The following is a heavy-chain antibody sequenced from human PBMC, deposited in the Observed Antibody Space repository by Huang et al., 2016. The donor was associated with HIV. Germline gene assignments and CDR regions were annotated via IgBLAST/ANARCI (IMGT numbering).Heavy chain of an antibody. CDR2: IYHSVTT. V-gene: IGHV4-39*01. J-gene: IGHJ5*02. CDR3: AAHGRIVGIPAAPLRFDP. CDR1: GGSISSSSYY. Sequence: QLQLQESGPGLVKPSETLSLTCTVSGGSISSSSYYWGWFRQPPGKGLEGIGSIYHSVTTSYHPSLKRRVTISGDTSRTQFSLKLSSVTAADTAVYYCAAHGRIVGIPAAPLRFDPWGQGTLVTVSS. D-gene: IGHD6-13*01.